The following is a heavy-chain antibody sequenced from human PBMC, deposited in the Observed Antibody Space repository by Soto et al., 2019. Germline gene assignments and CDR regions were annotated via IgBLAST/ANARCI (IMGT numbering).Heavy chain of an antibody. D-gene: IGHD1-26*01. V-gene: IGHV1-69*19. J-gene: IGHJ5*02. CDR1: GGTFSSYA. CDR3: AIERGSYLPYNCFVP. Sequence: QVQLVQSGAEVKKPGSSVKVSCKASGGTFSSYAISWVRQAPGQGLEWMGGIIPIFGTANYAQKFQGRVTITADESTGTAYMALSSLRSEDTAVYYGAIERGSYLPYNCFVPWGQGTLVTVSS. CDR2: IIPIFGTA.